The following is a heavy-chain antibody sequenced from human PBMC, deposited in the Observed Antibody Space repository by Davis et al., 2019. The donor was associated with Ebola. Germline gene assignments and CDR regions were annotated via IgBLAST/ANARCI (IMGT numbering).Heavy chain of an antibody. J-gene: IGHJ4*02. V-gene: IGHV3-48*02. D-gene: IGHD6-19*01. CDR1: GFTFSTYG. Sequence: GESLKISCAASGFTFSTYGMTWVRQAPGKGLEWVSHINSGGSYISYTDSVKGRFIISRDDAKSTVYLQMKSLRDEETAIYYCATDPEGWLDFDYWGQGTLVTVSS. CDR2: INSGGSYI. CDR3: ATDPEGWLDFDY.